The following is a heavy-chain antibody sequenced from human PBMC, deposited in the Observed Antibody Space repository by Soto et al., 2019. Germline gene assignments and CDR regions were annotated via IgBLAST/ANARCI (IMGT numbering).Heavy chain of an antibody. CDR1: GFTFSSYA. CDR3: AKGCLVATINYCYGMDV. CDR2: ISGSGGST. D-gene: IGHD5-12*01. J-gene: IGHJ6*02. Sequence: EVQLLESGGGLVQPGGSLRLSCAASGFTFSSYAMSWVRQAPGKGLEWVSAISGSGGSTYYADSVKGRFTISRDNSKNTLYLQMNSLSAEDTAVYYCAKGCLVATINYCYGMDVWGQGTTVTVSS. V-gene: IGHV3-23*01.